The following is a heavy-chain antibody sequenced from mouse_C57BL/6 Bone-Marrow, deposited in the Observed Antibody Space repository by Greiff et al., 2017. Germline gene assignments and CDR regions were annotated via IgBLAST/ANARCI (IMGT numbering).Heavy chain of an antibody. J-gene: IGHJ4*01. Sequence: VQLQQSGPELVKPGASVQISCKASGYSFTDYNMNWVKQSNGKSLEWIGVINPNYGTTSYNQKFKGKATLTVDQSSSTAYMQLNRLTSEDSAVYDCARGYDYDYAMDYWGQGTTLTVSS. V-gene: IGHV1-39*01. CDR2: INPNYGTT. D-gene: IGHD2-4*01. CDR1: GYSFTDYN. CDR3: ARGYDYDYAMDY.